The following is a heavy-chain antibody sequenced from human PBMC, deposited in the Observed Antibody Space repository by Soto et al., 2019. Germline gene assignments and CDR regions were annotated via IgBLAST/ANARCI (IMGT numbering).Heavy chain of an antibody. Sequence: SVKVSCKASGGTFSSYAISWVRQAPGQGLEWMGGIIPIFGTANYAQKFQGRVTITADESTSTAYMELSSLRSEDTAVYYCARVGQQLGPYYYGMDVWGQGITVTVSS. CDR3: ARVGQQLGPYYYGMDV. J-gene: IGHJ6*02. D-gene: IGHD6-13*01. CDR2: IIPIFGTA. V-gene: IGHV1-69*13. CDR1: GGTFSSYA.